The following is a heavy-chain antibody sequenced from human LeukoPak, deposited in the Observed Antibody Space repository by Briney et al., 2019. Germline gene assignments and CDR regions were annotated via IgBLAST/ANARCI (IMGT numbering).Heavy chain of an antibody. Sequence: ASVKVSCKASGYTFTSYYMHWVRQAPGQGLEWMGIINPSGGSTSYAQKFQGRVTMTRDTSTSTVYMELSSLRSEDAAVYYCARDALYSGSYWGYFDYWGQGTLVTVSS. D-gene: IGHD1-26*01. CDR3: ARDALYSGSYWGYFDY. CDR2: INPSGGST. J-gene: IGHJ4*02. CDR1: GYTFTSYY. V-gene: IGHV1-46*01.